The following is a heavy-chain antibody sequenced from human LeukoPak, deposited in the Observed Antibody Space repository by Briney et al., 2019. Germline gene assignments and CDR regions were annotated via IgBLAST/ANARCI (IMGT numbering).Heavy chain of an antibody. Sequence: GGSLRLSCAVSGFTFSSYAMSWVRQAPGKGLEWVSTLRGSGSTTYNANSVKGRFTISRDLSKNTLYLQMNGLRAEDTAVYYCAKGYPPDYYDIGGYYYYFDYWGQGTLVTVSS. V-gene: IGHV3-23*01. CDR2: LRGSGSTT. D-gene: IGHD3-22*01. J-gene: IGHJ4*02. CDR3: AKGYPPDYYDIGGYYYYFDY. CDR1: GFTFSSYA.